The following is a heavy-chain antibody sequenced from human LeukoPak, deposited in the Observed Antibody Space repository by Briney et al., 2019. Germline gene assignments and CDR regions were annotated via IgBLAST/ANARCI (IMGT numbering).Heavy chain of an antibody. J-gene: IGHJ4*02. CDR3: ARQNAGYSYGKRLDY. CDR1: GYTFTGYY. Sequence: ASVKVSCKASGYTFTGYYMHWVRQAPGQGLEWMGRINPNSGGTNYAQKFQGRVTMTRDTSTSTVYMELSSLRSEDTAVYYCARQNAGYSYGKRLDYWGQGTLVTVSS. V-gene: IGHV1-2*06. CDR2: INPNSGGT. D-gene: IGHD5-18*01.